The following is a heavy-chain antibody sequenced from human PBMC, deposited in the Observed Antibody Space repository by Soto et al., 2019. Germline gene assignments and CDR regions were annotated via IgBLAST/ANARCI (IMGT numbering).Heavy chain of an antibody. D-gene: IGHD1-1*01. J-gene: IGHJ4*02. CDR3: ATQSNWRSDF. Sequence: GRAVSLCCAGCGFPFSKYAMGSVRQAPGKGLEWVSSINNVGGKKNYADSVEGRFTISRDDAKNTVYLQMNSLRAEDTAVYYCATQSNWRSDFWGQGALVTVSS. CDR1: GFPFSKYA. CDR2: INNVGGKK. V-gene: IGHV3-23*01.